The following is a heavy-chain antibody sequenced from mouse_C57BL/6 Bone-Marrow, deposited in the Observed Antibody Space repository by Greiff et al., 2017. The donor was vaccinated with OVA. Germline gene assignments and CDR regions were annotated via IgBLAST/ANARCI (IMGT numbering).Heavy chain of an antibody. CDR1: GYTFTDYY. CDR3: ARGNYYYGSSPPY. J-gene: IGHJ3*01. Sequence: EVKLQESGPVLVKPGASVKMSCKASGYTFTDYYMNWVKQSHGKSLEWIGVINPYNGGTSYNQKFKGKATLTVDKSSSTAYMELNSLTSEDSAVYYCARGNYYYGSSPPYWGQGTLVTVSA. CDR2: INPYNGGT. D-gene: IGHD1-1*01. V-gene: IGHV1-19*01.